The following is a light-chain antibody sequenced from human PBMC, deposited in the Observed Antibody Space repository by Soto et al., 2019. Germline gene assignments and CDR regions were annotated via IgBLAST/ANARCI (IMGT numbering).Light chain of an antibody. CDR3: KPYGSSPRT. CDR2: VAS. J-gene: IGKJ2*01. V-gene: IGKV3-20*01. Sequence: EIGLTQSPGTLSLSPGEIATLSCMASQSVISSYLAWYQQKPGQAPRLLIYVASSRATGSPDRFSGSGSGTDFTLSSSRLEAEYFEVYYCKPYGSSPRTFGQGTKLEIK. CDR1: QSVISSY.